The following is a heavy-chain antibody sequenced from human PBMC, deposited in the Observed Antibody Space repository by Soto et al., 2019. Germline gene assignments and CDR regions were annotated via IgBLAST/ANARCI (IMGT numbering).Heavy chain of an antibody. J-gene: IGHJ4*02. CDR2: IKSKTDGGAT. Sequence: EVQLVESGGDLVKTGGSLRLSCVVSGITFSNSWLNWVRQAPGKGLEWVGRIKSKTDGGATDYAAPVKGRFTISRDDGLNTVFLQMTSLKTEDTAVYYCTTDSFGDYYFDYWGQGTLVTVSS. CDR1: GITFSNSW. D-gene: IGHD4-17*01. CDR3: TTDSFGDYYFDY. V-gene: IGHV3-15*07.